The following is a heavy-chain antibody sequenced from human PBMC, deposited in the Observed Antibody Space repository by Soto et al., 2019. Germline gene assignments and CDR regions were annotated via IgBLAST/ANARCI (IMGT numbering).Heavy chain of an antibody. V-gene: IGHV3-30*04. D-gene: IGHD6-6*01. J-gene: IGHJ4*02. CDR3: ARDPDKYSSPSGGLEY. CDR1: GFTFSSYA. CDR2: ISYDGSNK. Sequence: GGSLRLSCAASGFTFSSYAMYWVRQAPGKGLEWVAVISYDGSNKYYADSVKGRFTISIDNSKDTLYLQMNSLSAEDTAVYYGARDPDKYSSPSGGLEYWGQGTLVTVSS.